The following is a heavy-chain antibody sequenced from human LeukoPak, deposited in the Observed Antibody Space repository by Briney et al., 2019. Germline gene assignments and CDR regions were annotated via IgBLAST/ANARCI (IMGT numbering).Heavy chain of an antibody. V-gene: IGHV3-48*01. J-gene: IGHJ4*02. CDR3: ARVDYFDY. Sequence: GGSLRLSCAASGFTFGSFWMSWVRQAPGKGLEWVSYISSSSSTIYYADSVKGRFTISRDNAKNSLYLQMNSLRAEDTAVYYCARVDYFDYWGQGTLVTVSS. CDR2: ISSSSSTI. CDR1: GFTFGSFW.